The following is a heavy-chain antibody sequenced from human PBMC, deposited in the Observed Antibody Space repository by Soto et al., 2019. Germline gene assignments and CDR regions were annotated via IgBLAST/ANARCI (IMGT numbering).Heavy chain of an antibody. Sequence: QVQLVQSGAEVKKPGASVKVSCKASGYTFTSYGISWVRQAPGQGLEWMGWISAYNGNTNYAQKLQGRVTMTTDTSTSTAYMALRSLRSDDTAVYYCARDIPAIWFGELFDYWGQGTLVTVSS. CDR3: ARDIPAIWFGELFDY. D-gene: IGHD3-10*01. CDR1: GYTFTSYG. V-gene: IGHV1-18*01. CDR2: ISAYNGNT. J-gene: IGHJ4*02.